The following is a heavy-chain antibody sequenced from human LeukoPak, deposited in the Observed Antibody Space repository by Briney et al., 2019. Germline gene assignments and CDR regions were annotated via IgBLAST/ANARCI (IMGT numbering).Heavy chain of an antibody. Sequence: SVKVSCKGSGGTFSSYTISWVRQAPGQGLEWMGRIIPILGIANYAQKFQGRVTITADKSTSTAYMELSSLRSEDTAVYYCARVVRHAPNWFDPWGQGTLVTVSS. CDR2: IIPILGIA. J-gene: IGHJ5*02. V-gene: IGHV1-69*02. CDR1: GGTFSSYT. CDR3: ARVVRHAPNWFDP. D-gene: IGHD2-21*01.